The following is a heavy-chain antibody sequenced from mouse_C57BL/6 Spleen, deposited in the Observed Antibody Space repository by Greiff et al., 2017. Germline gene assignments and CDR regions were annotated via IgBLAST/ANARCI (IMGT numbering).Heavy chain of an antibody. D-gene: IGHD2-5*01. Sequence: HVHVKQPGAELVRPGSSVKLSCKASGYTFTSYWMHWVKQRPIQGLEWIGNIDPSDSETHYNQKFKDKATLTVDKSSSTAYMQLSSLTSEDSAVYYCARENYSNPRTDCDYWGQGTTLTVSS. J-gene: IGHJ2*01. CDR3: ARENYSNPRTDCDY. CDR1: GYTFTSYW. CDR2: IDPSDSET. V-gene: IGHV1-52*01.